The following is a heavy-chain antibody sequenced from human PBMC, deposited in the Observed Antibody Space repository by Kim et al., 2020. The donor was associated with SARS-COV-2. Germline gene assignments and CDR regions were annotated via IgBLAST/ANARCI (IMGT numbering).Heavy chain of an antibody. J-gene: IGHJ6*02. CDR1: GGTFSSYA. CDR2: IIPIFGTA. D-gene: IGHD1-26*01. CDR3: AREGFSRPGFYYYGMDV. Sequence: SVKVSCKASGGTFSSYAISWVRQAPGQGLEWMGGIIPIFGTANYAQKFQGRVTITADESTSTAYMELSSLRSEDTAVYYCAREGFSRPGFYYYGMDVWGQGTTVTVSS. V-gene: IGHV1-69*13.